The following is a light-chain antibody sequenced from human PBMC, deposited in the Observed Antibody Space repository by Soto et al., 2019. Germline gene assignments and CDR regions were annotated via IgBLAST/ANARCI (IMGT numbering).Light chain of an antibody. J-gene: IGKJ2*01. CDR2: GAS. CDR3: QQYNNWPYT. CDR1: QSLSSN. Sequence: EMVMTQSPATLSVSPGERATLSCRASQSLSSNLAWYQQKPAQAPRLLIYGASTRATGIPARFSGSGSGTEFTLTISSLQSEDFAVYYCQQYNNWPYTFGQGTKLEIK. V-gene: IGKV3-15*01.